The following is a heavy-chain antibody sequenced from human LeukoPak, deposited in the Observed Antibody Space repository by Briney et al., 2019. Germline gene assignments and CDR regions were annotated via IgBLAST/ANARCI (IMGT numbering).Heavy chain of an antibody. CDR1: GGSFSGYY. CDR2: INHSGST. Sequence: PSETLSLTCAVYGGSFSGYYWSWIRQPPGKGLEWIGEINHSGSTNYNPSLKSRVTISVDTSKNQFSLKLGSVTAADTAVYYCARSLDYYYGMDVWGQGTTVTVSS. CDR3: ARSLDYYYGMDV. D-gene: IGHD3-16*01. J-gene: IGHJ6*02. V-gene: IGHV4-34*01.